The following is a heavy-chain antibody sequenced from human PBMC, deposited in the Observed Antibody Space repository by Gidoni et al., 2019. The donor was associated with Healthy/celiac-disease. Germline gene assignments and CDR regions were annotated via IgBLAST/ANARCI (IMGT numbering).Heavy chain of an antibody. CDR3: ARRRWELRGGPSFDY. CDR2: IDPSDSYT. Sequence: EVQLVQSGAAVKKPGESLRISCKGSGYSFTSYWISWVRQMPGKGLEWMGRIDPSDSYTNYSPSFQGHVTISADKSISTAYLQWSSLKASDTAMYYCARRRWELRGGPSFDYWGQGTLVTVSS. CDR1: GYSFTSYW. J-gene: IGHJ4*02. V-gene: IGHV5-10-1*03. D-gene: IGHD1-26*01.